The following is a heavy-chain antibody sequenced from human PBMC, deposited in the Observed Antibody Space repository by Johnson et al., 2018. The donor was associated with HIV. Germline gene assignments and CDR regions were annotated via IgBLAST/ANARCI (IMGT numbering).Heavy chain of an antibody. D-gene: IGHD6-19*01. Sequence: VRLVESGGGVVRPGGSLRLSCAASGFTFDDYGMSWVRQGPGKRLEWVSGIKWSGGSTGYADSVKGRFTISRDNAKKSLYLQMDSLRAEDTALYYCAKDLRLSSGQWLVQGGAFDIWGQGTMVTVSS. J-gene: IGHJ3*02. CDR2: IKWSGGST. V-gene: IGHV3-20*04. CDR3: AKDLRLSSGQWLVQGGAFDI. CDR1: GFTFDDYG.